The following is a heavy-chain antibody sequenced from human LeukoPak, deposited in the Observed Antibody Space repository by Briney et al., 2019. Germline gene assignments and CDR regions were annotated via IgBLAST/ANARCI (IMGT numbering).Heavy chain of an antibody. CDR2: ISGSGGST. CDR3: AKPRALAVAGLLFDY. V-gene: IGHV3-23*01. D-gene: IGHD6-19*01. CDR1: GFTFSSYA. J-gene: IGHJ4*02. Sequence: GGSLRLSCAASGFTFSSYAMSWVRQAPGKGLEWVSAISGSGGSTYYADSVKGRFTISRDNSKNTLYLQMNSLRAEDTAVYYCAKPRALAVAGLLFDYWGQGTLVTVSS.